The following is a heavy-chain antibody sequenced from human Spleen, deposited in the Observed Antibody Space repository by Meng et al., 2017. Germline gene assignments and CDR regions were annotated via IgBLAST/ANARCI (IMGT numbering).Heavy chain of an antibody. D-gene: IGHD3-16*01. Sequence: QVRLVLAGADVKEPGCSVQVPCNASGYTFASYGINWVRQAPGQGLEWMGWISAYNGKTNYAQKFQGRVTMTTDTSTSTAYMELRSLRFDDTAVYYCARGQGGFDYWGQGTLVTVSS. CDR2: ISAYNGKT. V-gene: IGHV1-18*01. CDR1: GYTFASYG. CDR3: ARGQGGFDY. J-gene: IGHJ4*02.